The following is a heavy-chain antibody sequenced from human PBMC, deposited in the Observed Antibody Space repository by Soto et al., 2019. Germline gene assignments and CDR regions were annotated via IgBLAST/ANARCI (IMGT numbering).Heavy chain of an antibody. Sequence: EVQLVESGGGLVQPGGSLRLSCAASGLTSSTYWMSWVRQAPGKGLEWVANIKQDGSEKYYVDSVRGRFTISRDNAKNSLYLQMNSLRAEDTAVYYCARSADSRDYFGMDVWGQGTTVTVSS. CDR1: GLTSSTYW. CDR2: IKQDGSEK. V-gene: IGHV3-7*01. D-gene: IGHD2-15*01. J-gene: IGHJ6*02. CDR3: ARSADSRDYFGMDV.